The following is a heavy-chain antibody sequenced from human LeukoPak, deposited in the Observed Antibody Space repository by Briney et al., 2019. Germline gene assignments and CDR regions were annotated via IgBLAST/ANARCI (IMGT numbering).Heavy chain of an antibody. D-gene: IGHD3-3*01. J-gene: IGHJ4*02. V-gene: IGHV1-2*02. Sequence: ASVKVSCKASGYTFTGYYMHWVRQAPGQGLEWVGWINPNSGGTNYAQKFQGRVTMTRDTSISTAYMELSRLRSDDTAVYYCARGRSKIRYYDFWSGCFDYWGQGTLVTVSS. CDR2: INPNSGGT. CDR3: ARGRSKIRYYDFWSGCFDY. CDR1: GYTFTGYY.